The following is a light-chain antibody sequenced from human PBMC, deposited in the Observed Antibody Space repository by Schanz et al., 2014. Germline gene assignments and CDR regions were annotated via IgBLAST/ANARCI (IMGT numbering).Light chain of an antibody. V-gene: IGLV1-44*01. CDR1: SSNIGRNS. CDR2: GGT. J-gene: IGLJ3*02. Sequence: QSVLTQPPSASGTPGQRVTISCAGSSSNIGRNSVNWYQQLPGTAPKLLMFGGTQRPSGVPDRFSGSRSGTLASLAISGPQSEDEADYYCAAWDGSLNCWVFGGGTKVTVL. CDR3: AAWDGSLNCWV.